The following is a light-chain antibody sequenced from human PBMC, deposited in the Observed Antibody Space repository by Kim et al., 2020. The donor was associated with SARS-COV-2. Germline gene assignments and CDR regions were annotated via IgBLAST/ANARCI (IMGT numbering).Light chain of an antibody. J-gene: IGKJ4*02. CDR3: LQHHLYPLT. CDR2: EAS. Sequence: AAVGDGITITCRAGEDIRKSVAWYQHKPGKAPTRLVFEASTLEGGVPPRFSASGSGTQFALIINNLQPEDSATYFCLQHHLYPLTFGGGTKVDIK. V-gene: IGKV1-17*02. CDR1: EDIRKS.